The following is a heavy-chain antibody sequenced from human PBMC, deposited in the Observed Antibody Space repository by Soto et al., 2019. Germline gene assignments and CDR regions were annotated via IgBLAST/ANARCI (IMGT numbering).Heavy chain of an antibody. D-gene: IGHD3-10*01. CDR3: ERGAGDFSGPDSFDI. CDR2: ISDSGVT. CDR1: GDSIIRSF. J-gene: IGHJ3*02. V-gene: IGHV4-59*01. Sequence: QVQLQESGPRLVKSSETLSLVCSVSGDSIIRSFWGWIRQSPGEGLEYIGYISDSGVTDYDPSLKSRVTISVDTYKNQFSLKLTSVTAADTAMYYCERGAGDFSGPDSFDIWGQGTMVTVSS.